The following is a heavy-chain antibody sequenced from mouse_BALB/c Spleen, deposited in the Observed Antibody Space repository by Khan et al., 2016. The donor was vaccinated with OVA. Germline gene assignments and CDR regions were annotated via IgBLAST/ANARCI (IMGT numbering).Heavy chain of an antibody. CDR1: GYSFTSYW. D-gene: IGHD4-1*01. Sequence: QVQLKQFGAELVRPGASVKLSCKASGYSFTSYWMNWVKQRPGQGLEWIGMIHPSDSETRLNQKFKDKATLTVDKSSNTAYMQLSSPTSEDSAVYYCALNWDEDYYFDYWGQGSTLTVSS. CDR3: ALNWDEDYYFDY. J-gene: IGHJ2*01. CDR2: IHPSDSET. V-gene: IGHV1-74*01.